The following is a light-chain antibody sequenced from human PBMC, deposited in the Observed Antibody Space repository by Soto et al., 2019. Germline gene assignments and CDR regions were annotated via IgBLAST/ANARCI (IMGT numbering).Light chain of an antibody. CDR2: VAS. V-gene: IGKV3-15*01. Sequence: EIVMTQSPATLSVSPGERATLSCRASQRVRTNLAWYQQKPGQAPRLLIYVASTRATGAPARFSGSGSGTEFTLTISSLQSEDFAVYFCQQYNNWPPHTFGGGATVDIK. CDR3: QQYNNWPPHT. J-gene: IGKJ4*01. CDR1: QRVRTN.